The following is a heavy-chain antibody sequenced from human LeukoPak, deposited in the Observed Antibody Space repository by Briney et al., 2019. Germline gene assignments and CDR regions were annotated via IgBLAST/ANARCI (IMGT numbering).Heavy chain of an antibody. CDR3: ATVGGYSYLFDY. CDR1: GYTFTSYA. Sequence: ASVKVSCKASGYTFTSYAMHWVRQAPGQRLEWMGWINAGNGNTKYSQKFQGRVTITRDTSASTAYMELSSLRSEDTAVYYCATVGGYSYLFDYWGQGTLVTVSS. CDR2: INAGNGNT. J-gene: IGHJ4*02. D-gene: IGHD5-18*01. V-gene: IGHV1-3*01.